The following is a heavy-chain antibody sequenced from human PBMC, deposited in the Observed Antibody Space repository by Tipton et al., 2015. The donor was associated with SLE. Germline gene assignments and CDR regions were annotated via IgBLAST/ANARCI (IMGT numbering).Heavy chain of an antibody. CDR2: INHSGST. CDR1: GGSFSGYY. Sequence: LRLSCAVYGGSFSGYYWSWIRQPPGEGLEWIGEINHSGSTNYNPSLKSRVTMSVDTSKNQFSLKLSSVTAADTAVYYCARFDVLLWFRGFDYWGQGTLVTVSS. V-gene: IGHV4-34*01. J-gene: IGHJ4*02. CDR3: ARFDVLLWFRGFDY. D-gene: IGHD3-10*01.